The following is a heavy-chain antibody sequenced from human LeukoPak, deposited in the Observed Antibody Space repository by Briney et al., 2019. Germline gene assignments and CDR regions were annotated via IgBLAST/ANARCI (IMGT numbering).Heavy chain of an antibody. V-gene: IGHV1-46*01. CDR3: ARDSSGLIDY. D-gene: IGHD3-22*01. Sequence: GASVKVSRKASGYTFTSYYMHWVRQAPGQGLEWMGIINPSGGSTSYAQKFQGRVTMTRDTSTSTVYMELSSLRSEDTAVCYCARDSSGLIDYWAREPWSPSPQ. J-gene: IGHJ4*02. CDR1: GYTFTSYY. CDR2: INPSGGST.